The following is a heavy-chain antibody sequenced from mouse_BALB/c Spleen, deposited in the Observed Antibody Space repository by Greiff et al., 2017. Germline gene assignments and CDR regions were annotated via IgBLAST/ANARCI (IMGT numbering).Heavy chain of an antibody. Sequence: QGQLQQSGAELVRPGSSVKISCKASGYAFSSYWMNWVKQRPGQGLEWIGQIYPGDGDTNYNGKFKGKATLTADKSSSTAYMQLSSLTSEDSAVYFCARVDGYYSFAYWGQGTLVTVSA. CDR2: IYPGDGDT. J-gene: IGHJ3*01. D-gene: IGHD2-3*01. V-gene: IGHV1-80*01. CDR3: ARVDGYYSFAY. CDR1: GYAFSSYW.